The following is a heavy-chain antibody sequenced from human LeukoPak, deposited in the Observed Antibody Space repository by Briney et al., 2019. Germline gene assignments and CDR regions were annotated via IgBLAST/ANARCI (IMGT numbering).Heavy chain of an antibody. CDR3: ARDGRGLVAAAGNDH. V-gene: IGHV1-18*01. CDR1: GYTFTSYG. CDR2: ISAYNGNT. J-gene: IGHJ5*02. D-gene: IGHD6-13*01. Sequence: EASVKVSCKASGYTFTSYGISWVRQAPGQGLEWMGWISAYNGNTNYAQKLQGRVTMTTDTSTSTAYMELRSLRSDDTAVYYCARDGRGLVAAAGNDHWGQGTLVTVSS.